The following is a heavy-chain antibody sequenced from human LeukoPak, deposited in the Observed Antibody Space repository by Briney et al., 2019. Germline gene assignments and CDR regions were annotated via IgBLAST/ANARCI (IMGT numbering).Heavy chain of an antibody. CDR2: IYYSGST. CDR3: AGAIEGDTAMVT. D-gene: IGHD5-18*01. J-gene: IGHJ5*02. CDR1: GGSISSGGYY. Sequence: SENLSLTCTVSGGSISSGGYYWSWIRQHPGKGLEWIGYIYYSGSTYYNPSLKSRVTISVDTSKNQFSLKLSSVTAADTAVYYCAGAIEGDTAMVTWDQGTLVTVSS. V-gene: IGHV4-31*03.